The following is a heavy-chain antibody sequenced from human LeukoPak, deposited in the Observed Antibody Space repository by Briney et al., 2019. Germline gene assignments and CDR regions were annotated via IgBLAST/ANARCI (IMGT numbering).Heavy chain of an antibody. Sequence: SETLSLTFTVSGSSISSYYWSCLRHAPGQALEWIGNIYYIGSTNYNPSLKSRVTISADPSKNQLSLKLSSVTAADTAVYYCARHGGSYSYDYWGQGTLVTVSS. CDR3: ARHGGSYSYDY. CDR1: GSSISSYY. CDR2: IYYIGST. J-gene: IGHJ4*02. V-gene: IGHV4-59*08. D-gene: IGHD1-26*01.